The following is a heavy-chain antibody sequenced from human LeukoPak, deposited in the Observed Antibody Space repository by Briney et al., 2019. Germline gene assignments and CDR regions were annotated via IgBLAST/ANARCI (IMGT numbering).Heavy chain of an antibody. J-gene: IGHJ4*02. D-gene: IGHD6-19*01. CDR1: GGSISSYY. CDR3: AREPEAVAGLSELDY. CDR2: INHSGST. Sequence: SETLSLTCTVSGGSISSYYWSWIRQPPGKGLEWIGEINHSGSTNYNPSLKNRVTISVDTSKNQFSLKLSSVTAADTAVYYCAREPEAVAGLSELDYWGQGTLVTVSS. V-gene: IGHV4-34*01.